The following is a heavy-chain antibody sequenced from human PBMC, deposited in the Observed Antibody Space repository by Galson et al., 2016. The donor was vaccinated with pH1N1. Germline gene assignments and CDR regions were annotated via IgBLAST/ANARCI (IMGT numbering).Heavy chain of an antibody. CDR3: ARRTISARPGWFDS. CDR2: IYPDDSDT. V-gene: IGHV5-51*01. CDR1: GYEFGRYW. J-gene: IGHJ5*01. D-gene: IGHD6-6*01. Sequence: QSGAEVKKPGESLKISCKGSGYEFGRYWIVWVRQMPGKGLEYMGTIYPDDSDTRYHPAFQGQVIISGDRSINAVYLQWSSLKASDSGIYYCARRTISARPGWFDSWGQGTLVIVSS.